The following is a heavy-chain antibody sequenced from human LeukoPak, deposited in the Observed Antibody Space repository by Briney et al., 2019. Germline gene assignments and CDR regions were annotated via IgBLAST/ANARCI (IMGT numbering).Heavy chain of an antibody. J-gene: IGHJ4*02. V-gene: IGHV3-21*01. CDR1: GFTFSTYS. CDR3: ARDRILRGSGSFTGDY. D-gene: IGHD3-10*01. CDR2: ISSSSSYI. Sequence: PGGSLRLSCEASGFTFSTYSMNWVRQAPGKGLEWVSSISSSSSYIYYADSVKGRFTISRDNAKNSLYLQMNSLRAEDTAVYYCARDRILRGSGSFTGDYWGQGTLVTVSS.